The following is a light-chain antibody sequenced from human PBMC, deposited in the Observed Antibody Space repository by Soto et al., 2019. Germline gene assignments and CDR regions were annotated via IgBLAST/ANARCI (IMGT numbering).Light chain of an antibody. J-gene: IGKJ2*01. CDR3: QQYKSFPYT. CDR2: KAA. CDR1: QSLSSW. Sequence: DIQMTQSPSTLSASVGDRVTITCRASQSLSSWLAWYQQKPGKAPNLLIYKAASLESGVPSRFSSSGCRTEFTLTIRSLQPDDFATYYCQQYKSFPYTFGQGTKLEIK. V-gene: IGKV1-5*03.